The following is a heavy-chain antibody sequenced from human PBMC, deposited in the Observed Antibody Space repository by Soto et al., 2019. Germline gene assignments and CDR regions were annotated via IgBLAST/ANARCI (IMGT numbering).Heavy chain of an antibody. Sequence: QVQLQQWGAGLLKPSETLSLTCAVYGGSFSGYYWSWIRQPPGKGLEWFGEINHSGSTNYNPSLKSRVTISVDTSKNQFSLKLSSVTAADTAVYYCARRRGTYYYDSSGYGDFDYWGQGTLVTVSS. V-gene: IGHV4-34*01. CDR1: GGSFSGYY. D-gene: IGHD3-22*01. J-gene: IGHJ4*02. CDR2: INHSGST. CDR3: ARRRGTYYYDSSGYGDFDY.